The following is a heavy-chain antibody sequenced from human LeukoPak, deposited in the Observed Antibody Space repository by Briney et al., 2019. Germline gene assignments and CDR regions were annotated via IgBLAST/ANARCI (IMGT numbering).Heavy chain of an antibody. V-gene: IGHV3-7*01. Sequence: GGSLRLSCAASGFTFSSYWRSWVRHAPGKGLEWVANINQDGSEKYYVDSVKGRFSISRDNAKNSLYLQMSSLRAEDTAVYYCASERGYSGYGDFDYWGQGTLVTVSS. CDR2: INQDGSEK. D-gene: IGHD5-12*01. J-gene: IGHJ4*02. CDR3: ASERGYSGYGDFDY. CDR1: GFTFSSYW.